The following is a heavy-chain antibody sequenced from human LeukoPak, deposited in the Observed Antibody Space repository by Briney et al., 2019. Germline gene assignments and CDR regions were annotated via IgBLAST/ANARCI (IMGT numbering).Heavy chain of an antibody. CDR2: ISASGST. Sequence: SETLSLTCTVSNGSISIYYWSWVRQSAGKGLEWIGRISASGSTNYNPSLKSRVTMSVDTSKNQFSLNLTSVTAADTAVYYCAREITVTRPFDYWGQGTLVTVSS. CDR1: NGSISIYY. D-gene: IGHD4-17*01. V-gene: IGHV4-4*07. CDR3: AREITVTRPFDY. J-gene: IGHJ4*02.